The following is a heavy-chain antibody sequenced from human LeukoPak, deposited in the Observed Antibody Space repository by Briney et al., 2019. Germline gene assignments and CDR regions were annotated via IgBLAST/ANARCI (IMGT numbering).Heavy chain of an antibody. CDR3: ARWKIAAAGYYYYYYMDV. J-gene: IGHJ6*03. Sequence: PGGSLRLSCAASGFTFSSYWMHWVRQAPGKGLVWVSRINSDGSSTSYADSVKGRFTISRDNAKNTLYLQMNSLRAEDTAVYYCARWKIAAAGYYYYYYMDVWGKGTTVTISS. V-gene: IGHV3-74*01. CDR1: GFTFSSYW. D-gene: IGHD6-13*01. CDR2: INSDGSST.